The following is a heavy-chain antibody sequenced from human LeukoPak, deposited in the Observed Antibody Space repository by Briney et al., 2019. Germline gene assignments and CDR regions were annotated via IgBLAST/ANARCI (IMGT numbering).Heavy chain of an antibody. Sequence: SETLSLTCSVSGGSISSSSSFWAWIRQPPGKGLEWIGNVYYSGNTHYNPSLKSRVTISLDTSKNQFSLRLTSVTAADTAVYYCARHGLYQDYGYWGQGTLVTVSS. CDR1: GGSISSSSSF. CDR3: ARHGLYQDYGY. D-gene: IGHD3-16*01. J-gene: IGHJ4*02. CDR2: VYYSGNT. V-gene: IGHV4-39*01.